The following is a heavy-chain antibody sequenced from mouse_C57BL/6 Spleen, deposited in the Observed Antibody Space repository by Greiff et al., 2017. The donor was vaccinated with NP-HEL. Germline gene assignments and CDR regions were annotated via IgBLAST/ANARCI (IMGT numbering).Heavy chain of an antibody. Sequence: EVQLQQSVAELVRPGASVKLSCTASGFNIKNTYMHWVKQRPEQGLEWIGRIDPANGNTKYAPKFQGKATITADTSSNTAYLQLSSLTSEDTAIYYGVMAYYGNYSGLFDYWGQGTTLTVAS. J-gene: IGHJ2*01. D-gene: IGHD2-10*01. CDR3: VMAYYGNYSGLFDY. CDR2: IDPANGNT. CDR1: GFNIKNTY. V-gene: IGHV14-3*01.